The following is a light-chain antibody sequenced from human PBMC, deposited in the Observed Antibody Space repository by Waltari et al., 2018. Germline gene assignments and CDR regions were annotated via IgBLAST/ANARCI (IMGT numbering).Light chain of an antibody. CDR1: SSNTRAGHD. Sequence: QSVLTQPPSVSGAQGQGVHISCTGSSSNTRAGHDSHWYQFRPGSAPKLLIHGNNNRPSGVSDRFSGSKSCTSASLVVTGLQAGDEAVYYCQSYVSTHVVFGGGTQLTVL. CDR3: QSYVSTHVV. J-gene: IGLJ2*01. V-gene: IGLV1-40*01. CDR2: GNN.